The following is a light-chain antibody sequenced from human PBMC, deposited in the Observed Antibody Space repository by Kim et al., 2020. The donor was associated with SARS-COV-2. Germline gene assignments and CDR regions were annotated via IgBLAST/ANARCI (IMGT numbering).Light chain of an antibody. Sequence: DIQMTQSPSTLSASVGDRVTITCRASHTIDNWLAWYQQKPWRAPKLLIYKASTLKSGVPSRFSGSGSGTEFTLTISSLQPDDFAIYYCQQGGGTFGQGTKVDIK. CDR1: HTIDNW. CDR3: QQGGGT. V-gene: IGKV1-5*03. CDR2: KAS. J-gene: IGKJ1*01.